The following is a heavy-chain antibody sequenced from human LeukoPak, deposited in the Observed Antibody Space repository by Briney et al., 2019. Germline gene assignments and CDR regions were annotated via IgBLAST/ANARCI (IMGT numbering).Heavy chain of an antibody. D-gene: IGHD1-26*01. Sequence: GGSLRLSCAASGFTFSTYNMLWARQTPGKGLEWLFYINSGGSAVHYADSVKDRFTFSRDNAKNLLYLQTNSLRVEDTGIYYCARVGSRGDWFDYWGQGTRVTVSS. CDR2: INSGGSAV. CDR3: ARVGSRGDWFDY. V-gene: IGHV3-48*01. J-gene: IGHJ5*01. CDR1: GFTFSTYN.